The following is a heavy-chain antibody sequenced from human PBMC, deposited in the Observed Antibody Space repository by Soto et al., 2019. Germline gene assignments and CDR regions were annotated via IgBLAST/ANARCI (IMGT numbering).Heavy chain of an antibody. D-gene: IGHD3-10*01. CDR3: AKRRGEGYFDL. CDR2: IGGTSGST. CDR1: GFTFSNFV. Sequence: EVQLLESGGGLVQPGGSLRLTCAASGFTFSNFVMGWVRRAQGKGLEWVSAIGGTSGSTYYADSVKGRFTISRDNSKNTQFLHMNSLRADDTAVYYCAKRRGEGYFDLWGRGTLVTVSS. V-gene: IGHV3-23*01. J-gene: IGHJ2*01.